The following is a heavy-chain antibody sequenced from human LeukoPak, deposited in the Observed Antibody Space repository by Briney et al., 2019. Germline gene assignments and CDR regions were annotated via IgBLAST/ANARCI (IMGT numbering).Heavy chain of an antibody. V-gene: IGHV3-21*01. Sequence: GGSLRLSCAASGFTFSSYSMNWVRQAPGKGLEWVSAISSDSNYIYYADSVKGRFIISRDNAKNSLYLQMNSLRAEDTAVYYCARDRSRVSDYWGQGTLVTVS. CDR3: ARDRSRVSDY. CDR2: ISSDSNYI. CDR1: GFTFSSYS. J-gene: IGHJ4*01.